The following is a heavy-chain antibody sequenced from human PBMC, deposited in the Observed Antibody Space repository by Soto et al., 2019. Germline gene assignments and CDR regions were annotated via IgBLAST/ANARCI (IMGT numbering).Heavy chain of an antibody. D-gene: IGHD6-13*01. CDR3: ARVGTAASPYYYYGMDV. Sequence: GGSPRLSCAASGFTFSSYGMHWVRQAPGKGLEWVAVIWYDGSNKYYADSVKGRFTISRDNSKNTLYLQMNSLRAEDTAVYYCARVGTAASPYYYYGMDVWGQGTTVTVSS. CDR2: IWYDGSNK. J-gene: IGHJ6*02. V-gene: IGHV3-33*01. CDR1: GFTFSSYG.